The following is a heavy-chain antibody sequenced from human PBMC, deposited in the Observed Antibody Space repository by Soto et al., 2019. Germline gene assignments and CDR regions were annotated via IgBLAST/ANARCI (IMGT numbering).Heavy chain of an antibody. CDR1: GFIVSSNY. V-gene: IGHV3-66*01. CDR3: ARDSYTRY. Sequence: GSLRLSCAASGFIVSSNYMSWVRQAPGKGLEWVSIIYNDGSTYYADSVKGRFTISRDNSKNTVYLKILSLRVEDTAVYYCARDSYTRYWGQGTLVTVSS. CDR2: IYNDGST. D-gene: IGHD4-4*01. J-gene: IGHJ4*02.